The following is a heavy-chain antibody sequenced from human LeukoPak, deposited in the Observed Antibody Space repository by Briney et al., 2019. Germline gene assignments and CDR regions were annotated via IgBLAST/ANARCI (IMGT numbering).Heavy chain of an antibody. CDR3: ARDLEAANTYYFDY. CDR1: RFTFSSYW. V-gene: IGHV3-66*01. D-gene: IGHD6-13*01. CDR2: ISSAGTT. J-gene: IGHJ4*02. Sequence: GGSLRLSCAASRFTFSSYWMHWVRQAPGKGLVWVSIISSAGTTYYADSVKGRFTISRDNSKNTVYLQVNSLRDEDTAVYYCARDLEAANTYYFDYWGQGTMVTVSS.